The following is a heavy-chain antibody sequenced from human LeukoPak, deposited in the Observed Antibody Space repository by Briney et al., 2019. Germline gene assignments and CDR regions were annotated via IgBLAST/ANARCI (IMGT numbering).Heavy chain of an antibody. Sequence: TGGSLRLSCAASGFTFSSYEMNWVRQAPGKGLEWVSYISSSGSTIYYADSVKGRFTISRDNAKNSLYLQMNSLRAEDTAVYYCAKPAPVAGPLFDYWGQGTLSPSPQ. D-gene: IGHD6-19*01. CDR3: AKPAPVAGPLFDY. V-gene: IGHV3-48*03. CDR2: ISSSGSTI. CDR1: GFTFSSYE. J-gene: IGHJ4*02.